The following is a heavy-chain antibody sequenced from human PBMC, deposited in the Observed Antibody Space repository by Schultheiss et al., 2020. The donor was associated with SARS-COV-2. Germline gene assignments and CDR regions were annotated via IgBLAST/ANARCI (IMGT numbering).Heavy chain of an antibody. CDR1: GGSISSYY. CDR3: ARGGPRAVAPMDV. D-gene: IGHD6-19*01. J-gene: IGHJ6*02. Sequence: SETLSLTCTVSGGSISSYYWTWIRQPPGKGLEWIGYIYYSGSTYYNPSLKSRVTISVDTSKNQFSLKLSSVTAADMAVYYCARGGPRAVAPMDVWGQGTTVIVSS. V-gene: IGHV4-59*01. CDR2: IYYSGST.